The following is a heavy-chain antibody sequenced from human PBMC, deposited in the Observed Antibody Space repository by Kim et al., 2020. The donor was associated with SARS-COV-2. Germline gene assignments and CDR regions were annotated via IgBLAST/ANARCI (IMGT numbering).Heavy chain of an antibody. CDR2: FDLEDGET. CDR1: GYTLSELS. V-gene: IGHV1-24*01. J-gene: IGHJ5*02. Sequence: ASVKVSCKVSGYTLSELSIHWVRQAPGEGLEWIGNFDLEDGETIYAQKFQGRITMTEDTSTDTIYVELSSLRSEDTAVYYCATQMKAPLSGSYFQWGFDPWGQGTLVTVSS. D-gene: IGHD1-26*01. CDR3: ATQMKAPLSGSYFQWGFDP.